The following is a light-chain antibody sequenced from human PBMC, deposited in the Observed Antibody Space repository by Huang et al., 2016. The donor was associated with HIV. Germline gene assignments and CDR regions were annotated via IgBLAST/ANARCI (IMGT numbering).Light chain of an antibody. CDR2: LGS. J-gene: IGKJ1*01. V-gene: IGKV2-28*01. Sequence: DIVMTQSPLSLPVTPGEPASISCRSSQSLLHSNGYNSLDWYLQKPGQSPQLLIYLGSDRASGVPDRFSGSGSGTDFTLKINRVEAEDVGVYYCMQALQTPWTFGQGTKVEIK. CDR1: QSLLHSNGYNS. CDR3: MQALQTPWT.